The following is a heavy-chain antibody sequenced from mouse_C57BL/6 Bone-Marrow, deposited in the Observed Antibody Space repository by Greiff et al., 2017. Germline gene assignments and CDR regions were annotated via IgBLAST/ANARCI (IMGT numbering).Heavy chain of an antibody. CDR1: GYTFTSYW. Sequence: QVQLQQPGAELVKPGASVKLSCKASGYTFTSYWMHWVKQRPGRGLEWIGRIDPNSGGTKYHEKFKSTATLTVDKPAVTAYMTLSSLTSEVSAVYDCARSGYILGWYFDVWGTGATVTVAS. CDR2: IDPNSGGT. D-gene: IGHD1-3*01. J-gene: IGHJ1*03. V-gene: IGHV1-72*01. CDR3: ARSGYILGWYFDV.